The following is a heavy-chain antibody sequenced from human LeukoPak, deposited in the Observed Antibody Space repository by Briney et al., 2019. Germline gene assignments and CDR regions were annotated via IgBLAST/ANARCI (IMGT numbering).Heavy chain of an antibody. J-gene: IGHJ4*02. CDR1: GDSIGSYY. V-gene: IGHV4-59*01. CDR2: VYYTGGT. D-gene: IGHD5-18*01. Sequence: SETLSLTCTVSGDSIGSYYWSWIRQPPGRGLEWIGYVYYTGGTNYNPSLKSRVTISVDTSKSQFSLKLRSVTAADTAVYYCARERNSYGYFDYWGQGTLVTVSS. CDR3: ARERNSYGYFDY.